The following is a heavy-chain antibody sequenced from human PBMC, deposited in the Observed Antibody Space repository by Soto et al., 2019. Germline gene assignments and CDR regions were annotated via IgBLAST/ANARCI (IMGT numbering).Heavy chain of an antibody. CDR2: ISSNGGST. CDR1: GFTFSSYA. Sequence: PGGSLRLSCAASGFTFSSYAMHWVRQAPGKGLEYVSAISSNGGSTHYANSVKGRFTISRDNSKNTLYLQMGSLRAEDMAVYYCASAGYCSSTSCPDLHYYYMDVWGKGTTVTVSS. D-gene: IGHD2-2*03. CDR3: ASAGYCSSTSCPDLHYYYMDV. J-gene: IGHJ6*03. V-gene: IGHV3-64*01.